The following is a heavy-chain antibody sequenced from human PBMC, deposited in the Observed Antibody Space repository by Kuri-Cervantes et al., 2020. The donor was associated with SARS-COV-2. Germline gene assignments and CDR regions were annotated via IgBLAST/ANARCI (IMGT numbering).Heavy chain of an antibody. CDR3: ARGRDYGFSSYYYYGMDV. D-gene: IGHD4-17*01. J-gene: IGHJ6*02. CDR1: GGSFSGYY. Sequence: GSLRLSCAVYGGSFSGYYWSWIRQPPGKGLEWIGEINHSGSTNYNPSLKSRVTISVDTSKNQFSLKLSSVTAADTAVYYCARGRDYGFSSYYYYGMDVWGQGTTVTVSS. V-gene: IGHV4-34*01. CDR2: INHSGST.